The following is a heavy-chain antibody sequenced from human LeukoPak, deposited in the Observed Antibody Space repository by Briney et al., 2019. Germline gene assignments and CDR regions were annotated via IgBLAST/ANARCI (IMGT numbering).Heavy chain of an antibody. J-gene: IGHJ4*02. V-gene: IGHV3-9*01. Sequence: GRSLRLSCAASGFTFEDHVMHWVRQAPGKGLEWVSSISWSGDRMGYADAVKGRFTISRDNAKNSLFLQMSNLRAEDTAMYYCVREIGRPKTFYFDSWGRGTLVIVSS. CDR1: GFTFEDHV. CDR2: ISWSGDRM. CDR3: VREIGRPKTFYFDS.